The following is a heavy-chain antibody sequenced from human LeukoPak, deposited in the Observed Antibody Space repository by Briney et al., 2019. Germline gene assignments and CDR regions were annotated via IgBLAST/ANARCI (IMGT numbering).Heavy chain of an antibody. D-gene: IGHD1-26*01. CDR1: GYTFTSYG. Sequence: ASVKVSCKASGYTFTSYGISGVRQAPGQGLERMGWISAYNGNTNYAQKLQGRVTMTTDTSTSTAYMELRSLRSDDTAVYYCARDVLVGATTPFDYWGQGTLVTVSS. V-gene: IGHV1-18*04. CDR3: ARDVLVGATTPFDY. J-gene: IGHJ4*02. CDR2: ISAYNGNT.